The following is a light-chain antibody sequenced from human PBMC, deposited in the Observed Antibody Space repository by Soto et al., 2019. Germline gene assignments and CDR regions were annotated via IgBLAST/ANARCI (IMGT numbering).Light chain of an antibody. V-gene: IGLV2-8*01. CDR3: GKDAGGDNYV. Sequence: QSALTQPPSASGSPGQSVTISCSGSSNDVGAYNYVSWYQQHPGEAPKLIIYEVTKRPSGVLDRFSGSKSGNTAAQTVSGLQADDEADYSCGKDAGGDNYVFGTGTKVTVL. J-gene: IGLJ1*01. CDR2: EVT. CDR1: SNDVGAYNY.